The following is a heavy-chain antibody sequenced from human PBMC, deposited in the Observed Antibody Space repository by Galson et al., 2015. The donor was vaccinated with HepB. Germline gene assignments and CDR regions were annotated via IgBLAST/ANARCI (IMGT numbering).Heavy chain of an antibody. CDR1: GFIFRHHA. J-gene: IGHJ5*02. CDR3: VKEGSWFGGDWFDP. Sequence: SLRLSCAGSGFIFRHHAMAWNRQAPGKGLEWVSGINGRGSTRSYSDAVKGRFSISRDNSKDTVFLQMDNLRAEDTAVYYCVKEGSWFGGDWFDPWGQGALVTVS. D-gene: IGHD3-16*01. V-gene: IGHV3-23*01. CDR2: INGRGSTR.